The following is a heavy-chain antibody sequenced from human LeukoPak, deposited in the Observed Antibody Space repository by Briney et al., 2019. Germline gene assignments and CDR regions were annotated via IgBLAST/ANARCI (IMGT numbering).Heavy chain of an antibody. CDR1: GGSISSSCYY. D-gene: IGHD6-19*01. J-gene: IGHJ4*02. Sequence: SETLSLTCTVSGGSISSSCYYWGWIRQPPGQGLEWIGSLYYSGSTYYTPSLKSRVTISVDTSKNQCSLKLSSVTAADTAVYYCARDGALGSSGWYLANHKFDYWGQGTLVTVSS. CDR3: ARDGALGSSGWYLANHKFDY. CDR2: LYYSGST. V-gene: IGHV4-39*07.